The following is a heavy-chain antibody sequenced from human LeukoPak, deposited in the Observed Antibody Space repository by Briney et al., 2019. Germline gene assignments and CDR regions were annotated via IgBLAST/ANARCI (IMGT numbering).Heavy chain of an antibody. CDR2: IIPILGIA. CDR1: GYTFTSYG. Sequence: ASVKVSCKASGYTFTSYGISWVRQAPGQGLEWMGRIIPILGIANYAQKFQGRVTITADKSTSTAYMELSSLRSEDTAVYYCARARGYYYDSSGYIDYWGQGTLVTVSS. V-gene: IGHV1-69*04. CDR3: ARARGYYYDSSGYIDY. J-gene: IGHJ4*02. D-gene: IGHD3-22*01.